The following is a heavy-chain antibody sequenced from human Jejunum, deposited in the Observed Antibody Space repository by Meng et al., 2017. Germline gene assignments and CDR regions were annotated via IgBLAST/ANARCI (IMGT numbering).Heavy chain of an antibody. J-gene: IGHJ4*02. Sequence: QVQLVVSGGGSVQPGRSRSLSVVMPAISFSASGMHWVRQAPGKGMEWVAMIWSAGSKTYYSDSVKGRFTLSRDNSKNTLYLQMDSLRVEDTALYYCGRDNGVRRIDYWGQGTLVTVSS. CDR3: GRDNGVRRIDY. D-gene: IGHD2-8*01. CDR1: AISFSASG. V-gene: IGHV3-33*01. CDR2: IWSAGSKT.